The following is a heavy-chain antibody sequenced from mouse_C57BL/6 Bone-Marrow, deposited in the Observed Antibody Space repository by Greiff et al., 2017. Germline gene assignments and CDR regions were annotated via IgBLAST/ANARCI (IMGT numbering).Heavy chain of an antibody. CDR1: GYTFTSYW. Sequence: QVQLQQPGAELVKPGASVKMSCKASGYTFTSYWITWVKQRPGQGLEWIGDIYPGSGSTNYNEKFKRKATLTVDTSSSTAYMQLSSLTSEDSAVYYCAREGYGSPYYYAMDYWGQGTSVTVSS. J-gene: IGHJ4*01. D-gene: IGHD1-1*01. CDR2: IYPGSGST. CDR3: AREGYGSPYYYAMDY. V-gene: IGHV1-55*01.